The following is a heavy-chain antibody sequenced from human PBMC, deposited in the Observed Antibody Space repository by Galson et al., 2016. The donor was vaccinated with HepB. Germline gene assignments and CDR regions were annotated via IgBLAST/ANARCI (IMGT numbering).Heavy chain of an antibody. J-gene: IGHJ3*02. D-gene: IGHD1-1*01. Sequence: TLSLTCTVSGGSISSGSYYWSWIRQPAGKGLEWIGRIYTSGSTNYNPSLKSRVTISVDTSKNQFSLKLSSVTAADTAVYYCASNSLYNDDAFDIWGQGTMVAVSS. CDR3: ASNSLYNDDAFDI. CDR1: GGSISSGSYY. CDR2: IYTSGST. V-gene: IGHV4-61*02.